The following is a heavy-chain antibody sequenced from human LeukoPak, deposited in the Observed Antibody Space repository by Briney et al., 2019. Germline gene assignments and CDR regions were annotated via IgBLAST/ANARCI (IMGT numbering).Heavy chain of an antibody. J-gene: IGHJ4*02. CDR3: AKHDGPIVVVTVKLDY. CDR1: GFTFTNYG. Sequence: GRSLRLSCAASGFTFTNYGMHWVRQAPGKGLEWVAFVSNDGNKIYYEDSVKGRFTISRDNSKNTLYLQMSSLRPEDTAVYYCAKHDGPIVVVTVKLDYWGQGTLVTVSS. V-gene: IGHV3-30*18. CDR2: VSNDGNKI. D-gene: IGHD2-21*02.